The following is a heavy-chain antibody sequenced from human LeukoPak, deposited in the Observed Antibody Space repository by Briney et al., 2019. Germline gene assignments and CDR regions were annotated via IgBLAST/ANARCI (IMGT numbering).Heavy chain of an antibody. J-gene: IGHJ4*02. V-gene: IGHV3-66*01. CDR1: GFTFSSYS. Sequence: GGSLRLSCAASGFTFSSYSMNWVRQAPGKGLEWVSVIYSGGSTYYADSVKGRFTISRDNSKNTLYLQMNSLRAEDTAVYYCARDEYSGSPYWGQGTLVTVSS. D-gene: IGHD1-26*01. CDR2: IYSGGST. CDR3: ARDEYSGSPY.